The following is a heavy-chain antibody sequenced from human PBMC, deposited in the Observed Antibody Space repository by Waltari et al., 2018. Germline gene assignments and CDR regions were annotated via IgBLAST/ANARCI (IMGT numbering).Heavy chain of an antibody. Sequence: QVQLVQSGAEVKKPGSSVKVSCKASGGTFSSYAISWVRQAPGQGLAWMGRIIPIFGTANYAQKFQGRGTITADKSTSTAYMELSSLRSEDTAVYYCARDSIVVVSSDDAFDIWGQGTMVTVSS. CDR2: IIPIFGTA. CDR3: ARDSIVVVSSDDAFDI. V-gene: IGHV1-69*08. J-gene: IGHJ3*02. D-gene: IGHD3-22*01. CDR1: GGTFSSYA.